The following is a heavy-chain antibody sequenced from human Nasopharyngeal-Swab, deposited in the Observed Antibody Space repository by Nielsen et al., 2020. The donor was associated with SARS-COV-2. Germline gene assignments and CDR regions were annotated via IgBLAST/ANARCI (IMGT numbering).Heavy chain of an antibody. D-gene: IGHD3-22*01. J-gene: IGHJ3*02. V-gene: IGHV3-69-1*01. CDR3: ARVNLYYYDSSGYYSEAFDI. Sequence: WIRQPPGKGLEWVLYISSSSTIYYADSVKGRFTISRDNAKNSLYLQMNSLRAEDTAVYYCARVNLYYYDSSGYYSEAFDIWGQGTMVTVSS. CDR2: ISSSSTI.